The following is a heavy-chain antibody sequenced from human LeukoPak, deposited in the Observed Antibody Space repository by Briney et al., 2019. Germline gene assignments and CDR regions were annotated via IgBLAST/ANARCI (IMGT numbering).Heavy chain of an antibody. V-gene: IGHV4-39*01. Sequence: PSETLSLTCTVSGGSISSSSYYWGWIRQPPGKGLEWIGSIYYSGSTYYNPSLKSRVTISVDTSKNQLSLKVSSVTAADTAVYYCASLSTTVTSHVGLDAFDIWGQGTMVTVSS. CDR3: ASLSTTVTSHVGLDAFDI. J-gene: IGHJ3*02. CDR2: IYYSGST. D-gene: IGHD4-17*01. CDR1: GGSISSSSYY.